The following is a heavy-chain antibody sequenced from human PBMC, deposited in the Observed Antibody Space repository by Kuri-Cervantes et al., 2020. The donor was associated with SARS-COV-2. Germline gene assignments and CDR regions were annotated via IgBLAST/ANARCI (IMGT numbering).Heavy chain of an antibody. D-gene: IGHD3-16*01. CDR2: ISSSSSYI. CDR1: GFTFSSYS. Sequence: GGSLRPSGEASGFTFSSYSMNWVRQAPGKGLEWVSSISSSSSYISYADSMKGRFTISRENAKNSLYLQMNSLRAEDTAVYYCARGNYVMYSRWPTAPSDYWGQGTLVTVSS. J-gene: IGHJ4*02. CDR3: ARGNYVMYSRWPTAPSDY. V-gene: IGHV3-21*01.